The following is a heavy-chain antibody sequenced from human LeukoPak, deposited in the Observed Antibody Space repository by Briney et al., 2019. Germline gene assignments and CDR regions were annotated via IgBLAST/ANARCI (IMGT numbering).Heavy chain of an antibody. J-gene: IGHJ4*02. Sequence: SETLSLTCTVSGGSISSYYWSWIRQPPGKGLEWIGYIYYSGSTNYNPSLKSRVTISVDTSKNQFSLKLSSVTAADTAVYYCASVGGSGSYPDYWGQGTLVTVSS. CDR3: ASVGGSGSYPDY. CDR1: GGSISSYY. D-gene: IGHD3-10*01. CDR2: IYYSGST. V-gene: IGHV4-59*01.